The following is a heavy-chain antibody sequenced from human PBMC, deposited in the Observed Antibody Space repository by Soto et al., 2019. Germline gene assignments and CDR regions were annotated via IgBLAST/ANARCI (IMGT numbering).Heavy chain of an antibody. CDR1: GDSVSSNSAA. CDR3: ARTEQLVQYTWFDP. D-gene: IGHD6-13*01. CDR2: TYYRSKWYN. V-gene: IGHV6-1*01. J-gene: IGHJ5*02. Sequence: TLSLTCAISGDSVSSNSAAWNWIRQSPSRGLEWLGRTYYRSKWYNDYAVSVKSRITINPDTSKNQFSLQLNSVTPEDTAVYYCARTEQLVQYTWFDPSGQGTLVTVSS.